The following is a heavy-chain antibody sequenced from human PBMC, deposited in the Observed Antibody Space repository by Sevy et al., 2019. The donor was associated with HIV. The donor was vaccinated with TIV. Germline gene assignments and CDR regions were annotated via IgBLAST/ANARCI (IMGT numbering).Heavy chain of an antibody. CDR2: IYSGGTT. Sequence: GGSLRLSCVASGFTVSSKYMSWVRQAPGKGLYWVSAIYSGGTTYYADSVKGRFIISRDNSKNTLYLQMNSLRAEDTAVYYCAIAPFYYYDSSGYFDYWGQGTLVTVSS. CDR3: AIAPFYYYDSSGYFDY. V-gene: IGHV3-53*01. J-gene: IGHJ4*02. CDR1: GFTVSSKY. D-gene: IGHD3-22*01.